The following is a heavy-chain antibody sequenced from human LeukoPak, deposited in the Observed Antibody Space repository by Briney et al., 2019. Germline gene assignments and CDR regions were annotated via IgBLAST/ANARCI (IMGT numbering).Heavy chain of an antibody. CDR3: ATGDDDAFDI. Sequence: GGSLRLSCTASGLNFISYKMTCVRQTPGKGLEWLSNISPGSSTIYYADSVKGRFTTSRDNAKSSLYLQMNSLRAEDTAVYYCATGDDDAFDIWGQGTTVTVSS. V-gene: IGHV3-48*04. CDR1: GLNFISYK. CDR2: ISPGSSTI. J-gene: IGHJ3*02.